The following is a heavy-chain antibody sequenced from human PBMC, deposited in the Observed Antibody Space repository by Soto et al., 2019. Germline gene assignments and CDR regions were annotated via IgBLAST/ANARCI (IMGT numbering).Heavy chain of an antibody. D-gene: IGHD2-2*02. CDR3: ARVPQYLSWDYYYYYMDV. V-gene: IGHV4-59*01. CDR1: GGSISSYY. J-gene: IGHJ6*03. Sequence: SETLSLTCTVSGGSISSYYWSWIRQPPGKGLEWIGYIYYSGSTNYNPSLKSRVTISVDTSKNQFSLKLSSVTAADTAVYYCARVPQYLSWDYYYYYMDVWGKGTTVTVSS. CDR2: IYYSGST.